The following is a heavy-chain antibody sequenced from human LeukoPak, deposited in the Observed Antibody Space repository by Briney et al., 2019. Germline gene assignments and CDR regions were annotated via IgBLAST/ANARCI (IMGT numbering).Heavy chain of an antibody. J-gene: IGHJ4*02. D-gene: IGHD7-27*01. CDR1: GFTFSSYA. CDR3: ARDLNWETY. CDR2: ISSSSSYI. Sequence: PGGSLRLSCAASGFTFSSYAMHWVRQAPGKGLEWVSSISSSSSYIYYADSVKGRFTISRDNAKNSPYLQMNSLRAEDTAVYYCARDLNWETYWGQGTLVSVSS. V-gene: IGHV3-21*01.